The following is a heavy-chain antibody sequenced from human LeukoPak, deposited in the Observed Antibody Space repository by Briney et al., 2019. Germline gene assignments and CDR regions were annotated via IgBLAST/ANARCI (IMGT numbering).Heavy chain of an antibody. CDR1: GFTFSSYS. V-gene: IGHV3-21*01. D-gene: IGHD4-23*01. Sequence: GGSLRLSCVASGFTFSSYSMNWVRQAPGKGLEWVSSISSSSSYIYYADSVKGRFTISRDNAKNSLYLQMNSLRAEDTAVYYCARDLFDYGGNSDYWGQGTLVTVSS. J-gene: IGHJ4*02. CDR3: ARDLFDYGGNSDY. CDR2: ISSSSSYI.